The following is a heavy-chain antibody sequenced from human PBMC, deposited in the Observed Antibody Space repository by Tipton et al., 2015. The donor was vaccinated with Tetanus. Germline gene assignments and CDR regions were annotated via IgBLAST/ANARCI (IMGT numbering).Heavy chain of an antibody. CDR1: GGSISSSSYY. D-gene: IGHD6-19*01. CDR3: ARLNRDTEPGIAVADPLGDYWYFDL. J-gene: IGHJ2*01. Sequence: TLSLTCTVSGGSISSSSYYWGWIRQPPGKGLEWIGSIYYSGSTYYNPSLKSRVTISVDTSKNQFSLKLSSVTAADTAVYYCARLNRDTEPGIAVADPLGDYWYFDLWGRGTLVTVSS. V-gene: IGHV4-39*01. CDR2: IYYSGST.